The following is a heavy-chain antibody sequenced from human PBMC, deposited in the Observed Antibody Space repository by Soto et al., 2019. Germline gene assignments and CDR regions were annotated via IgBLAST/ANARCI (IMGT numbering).Heavy chain of an antibody. D-gene: IGHD6-19*01. J-gene: IGHJ4*02. V-gene: IGHV3-23*01. CDR2: ISVSVGST. CDR3: AKVERAVAGIID. Sequence: EVQLLESGGGLVQPGGSLRLSCAASGFTFSIYAMSWVRQAPGKGLDWVSAISVSVGSTYYADSVKGRFTISSDNSKNTLYLQMNSLRAEDTAVYYCAKVERAVAGIIDWGQGTLGTVSA. CDR1: GFTFSIYA.